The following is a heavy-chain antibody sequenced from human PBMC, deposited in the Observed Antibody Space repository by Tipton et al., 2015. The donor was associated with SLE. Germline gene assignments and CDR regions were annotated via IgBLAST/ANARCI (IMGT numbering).Heavy chain of an antibody. J-gene: IGHJ6*02. V-gene: IGHV3-23*01. CDR2: ISGSGTTT. D-gene: IGHD6-13*01. CDR1: GFTFSSYG. Sequence: SGFTFSSYGMHWVRQAPGKGLEWVSVISGSGTTTHYADSVKGRFIISRDNSKNTLYMQMNSLRAEDTAVYYCAKEVFDSTSWSVYYYYGMDVWGQGTTVTVSS. CDR3: AKEVFDSTSWSVYYYYGMDV.